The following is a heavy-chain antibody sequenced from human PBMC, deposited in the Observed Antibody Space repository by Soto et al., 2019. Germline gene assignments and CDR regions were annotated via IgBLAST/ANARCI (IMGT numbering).Heavy chain of an antibody. Sequence: SETLSLTCTVSGGSISSGGYYWSWIRQHPGKGLEWIGYIYYSGSTYYNPSLKSRVTISVDTSKNQFSLKLGSVTAADTAVYYCARGGNSNAFDIWGQGTMVTVSS. D-gene: IGHD2-21*02. CDR3: ARGGNSNAFDI. CDR1: GGSISSGGYY. J-gene: IGHJ3*02. CDR2: IYYSGST. V-gene: IGHV4-31*03.